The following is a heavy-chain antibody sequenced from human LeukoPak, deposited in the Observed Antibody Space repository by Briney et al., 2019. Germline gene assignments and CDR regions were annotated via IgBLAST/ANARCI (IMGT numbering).Heavy chain of an antibody. CDR3: ATDPSVYSGSSPPGGDY. J-gene: IGHJ4*02. CDR2: FDPEDGET. CDR1: GYTLTELS. D-gene: IGHD1-26*01. V-gene: IGHV1-24*01. Sequence: ASVKVSCKVSGYTLTELSMHWVRQAPGEGLEWMGGFDPEDGETIYAQKFQGRVTMTEDTSTDTAYMELSSLRSEDTAVYYCATDPSVYSGSSPPGGDYWGQGTLVTVSS.